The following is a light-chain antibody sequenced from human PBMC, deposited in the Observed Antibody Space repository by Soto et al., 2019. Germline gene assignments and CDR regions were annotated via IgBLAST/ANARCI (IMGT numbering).Light chain of an antibody. CDR1: QSISTY. CDR3: QQSFNTLT. CDR2: SAS. V-gene: IGKV1-39*01. Sequence: DIQMTPSPSSLSASVGVRVTITCRASQSISTYVSWYQHRPGKAPKLLIYSASTLQSGVPPRFSGSGSGTDFTLTISSLQPEDFATYYCQQSFNTLTFGGGTKVEIE. J-gene: IGKJ4*01.